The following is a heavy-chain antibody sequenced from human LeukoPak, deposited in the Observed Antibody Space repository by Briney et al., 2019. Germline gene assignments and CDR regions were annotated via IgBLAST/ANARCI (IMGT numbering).Heavy chain of an antibody. Sequence: GGSLRLSCAASGFTFSTDVMSWVRQAPGKGLECVSAISGSGGNTYYADSVKGRFTISRDNSKNMLYLQMNSLRAEDTAVYYCAKVTGRIQIWPQPFGDGMDVWGQGTTVTVSS. V-gene: IGHV3-23*01. D-gene: IGHD3-10*01. J-gene: IGHJ6*02. CDR2: ISGSGGNT. CDR3: AKVTGRIQIWPQPFGDGMDV. CDR1: GFTFSTDV.